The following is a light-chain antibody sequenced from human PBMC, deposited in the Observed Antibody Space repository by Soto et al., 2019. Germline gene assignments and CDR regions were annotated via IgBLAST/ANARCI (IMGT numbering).Light chain of an antibody. CDR3: SSYAGSSVPVA. CDR1: SSDVGGYNF. J-gene: IGLJ2*01. V-gene: IGLV2-8*01. CDR2: DVT. Sequence: QSVLTQPPSASGSPGQSVTISCTGASSDVGGYNFVSWYQQHPGKAPKLMIYDVTKRPSGVPDRFSGSKSGNTASLTVSGLQADDEDDYYCSSYAGSSVPVAFGGGTKVTVL.